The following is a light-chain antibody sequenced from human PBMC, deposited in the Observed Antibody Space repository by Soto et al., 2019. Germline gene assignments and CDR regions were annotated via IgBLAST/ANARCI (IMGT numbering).Light chain of an antibody. CDR3: QQYDSSPKT. CDR2: GAS. J-gene: IGKJ1*01. V-gene: IGKV3-20*01. CDR1: QSVSSSY. Sequence: VLTQSAAALSLSPGERATLSCRASQSVSSSYLAWYQQKPGQAPRLLIYGASSRATGIPDRFSGSGSGTDFTLTISRLEPEDFAVYYCQQYDSSPKTFGQGTKVDI.